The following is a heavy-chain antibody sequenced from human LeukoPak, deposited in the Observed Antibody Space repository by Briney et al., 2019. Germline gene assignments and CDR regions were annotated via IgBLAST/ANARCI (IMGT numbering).Heavy chain of an antibody. V-gene: IGHV4-38-2*02. CDR3: ARVGYYNHYYYYYMDV. Sequence: SETLSLSCTVSGYSISSGYYWGWLRQPPGKGLEWIGSIYHSGSTYYNPSLKSRVTISVDTSKNQFSLKLSSVTAADTAVYYCARVGYYNHYYYYYMDVWGKGTTVTVSS. CDR1: GYSISSGYY. J-gene: IGHJ6*03. CDR2: IYHSGST. D-gene: IGHD3-10*01.